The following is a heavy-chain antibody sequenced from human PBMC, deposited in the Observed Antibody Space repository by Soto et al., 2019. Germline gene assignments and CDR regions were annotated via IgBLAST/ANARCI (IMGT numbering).Heavy chain of an antibody. J-gene: IGHJ5*02. Sequence: QVQLVQSGAEVKKPGASVKVSCKASGYTFTSYYMHWVRQAPGQGLEWMGIINHSGGSTSYAQKFQGRFTMTRDTSTSTVYMELSSLRSEDTAVYYCAREDRGYCSSTSCYSGDWFDPWGQGTLVTVSS. CDR3: AREDRGYCSSTSCYSGDWFDP. D-gene: IGHD2-2*03. V-gene: IGHV1-46*01. CDR2: INHSGGST. CDR1: GYTFTSYY.